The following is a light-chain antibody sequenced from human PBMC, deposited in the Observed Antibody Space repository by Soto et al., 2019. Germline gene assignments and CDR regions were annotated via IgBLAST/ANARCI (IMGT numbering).Light chain of an antibody. J-gene: IGKJ3*01. CDR3: QQFSSFPFT. CDR2: DAS. CDR1: QGVSRA. V-gene: IGKV1-13*02. Sequence: ALQLTQSPSSLSASVGDRVTITCRASQGVSRALAWYQHKPGKAPKLLIYDASSLESGVPSRFRGSGSGTDFTLTISSLQPEDFATYYCQQFSSFPFTFGPGTKVDIK.